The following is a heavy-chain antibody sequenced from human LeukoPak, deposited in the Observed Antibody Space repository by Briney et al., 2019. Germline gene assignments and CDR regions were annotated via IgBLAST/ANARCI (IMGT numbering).Heavy chain of an antibody. V-gene: IGHV1-2*02. J-gene: IGHJ5*02. Sequence: ASVKVSCKASGYTFTAYYMHWVRQAPRQGLEWMGWINPHSGGTNYAQKFQGRVTMTRDTSISAAYMELSRLRSDDTAVYYCAREGTASSSPNWFDPWGQGTLVTVSS. CDR1: GYTFTAYY. CDR2: INPHSGGT. CDR3: AREGTASSSPNWFDP. D-gene: IGHD6-13*01.